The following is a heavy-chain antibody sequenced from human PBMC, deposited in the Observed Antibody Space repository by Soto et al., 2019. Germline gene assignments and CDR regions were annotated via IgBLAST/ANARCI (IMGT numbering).Heavy chain of an antibody. D-gene: IGHD2-15*01. J-gene: IGHJ4*02. CDR1: GGSISSSNW. V-gene: IGHV4-4*02. Sequence: SATLSLTCTVSGGSISSSNWWSWVRQPPGKGLEWIGEIYHSGSTNYNPSLKSRVTISVDKSKNQFSLKLSSVTAADTAVYYCARDQGYCSGGSCRSFDYWGQGTLVTVS. CDR3: ARDQGYCSGGSCRSFDY. CDR2: IYHSGST.